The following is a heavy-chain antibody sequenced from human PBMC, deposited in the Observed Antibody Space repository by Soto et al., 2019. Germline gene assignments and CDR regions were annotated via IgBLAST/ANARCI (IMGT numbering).Heavy chain of an antibody. Sequence: SETLSLTCTVSDSPISSYYWGWFRQPPGPGLEWVGYIYYTGTTTYNPSLRRRVAISLDASKSQFSLNLTSVTAADTAVYFCASLGGYYQAFDYWGPGALVTVSS. CDR2: IYYTGTT. V-gene: IGHV4-59*08. CDR1: DSPISSYY. D-gene: IGHD3-22*01. J-gene: IGHJ4*01. CDR3: ASLGGYYQAFDY.